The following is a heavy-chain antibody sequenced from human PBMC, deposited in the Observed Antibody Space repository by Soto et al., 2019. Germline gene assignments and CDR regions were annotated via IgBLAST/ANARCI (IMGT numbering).Heavy chain of an antibody. D-gene: IGHD6-19*01. CDR1: GGSISSYY. Sequence: QVQLQESGPGLVKPSETLSLTCTVSGGSISSYYWSWIRQPPGKGLEWIGYIYYSGSTNYNPSLTGRVTLSVDTSKNQFSLKVSSVTAADTAVYYCASDSSGSYYFDYWGQGPLVTVSS. CDR2: IYYSGST. J-gene: IGHJ4*02. CDR3: ASDSSGSYYFDY. V-gene: IGHV4-59*01.